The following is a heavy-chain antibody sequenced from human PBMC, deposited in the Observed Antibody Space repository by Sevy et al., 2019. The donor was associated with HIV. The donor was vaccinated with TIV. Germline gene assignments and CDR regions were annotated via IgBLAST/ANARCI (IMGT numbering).Heavy chain of an antibody. CDR1: GFTFSSYA. CDR3: ANSKAITIFGVVSQKFDY. Sequence: GGSLRLSCAASGFTFSSYAMSWVRQAPGKGLEWVSAISGSGGSTYYADSVKGRFTISRDNSKNTLYLQMNSLRAEDTAVYYCANSKAITIFGVVSQKFDYWGQGTLVTVSS. V-gene: IGHV3-23*01. CDR2: ISGSGGST. D-gene: IGHD3-3*01. J-gene: IGHJ4*02.